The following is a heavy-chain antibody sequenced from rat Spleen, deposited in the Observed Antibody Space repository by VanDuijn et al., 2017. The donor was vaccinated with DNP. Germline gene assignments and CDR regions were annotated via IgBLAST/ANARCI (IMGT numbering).Heavy chain of an antibody. CDR1: GFTFKNYW. J-gene: IGHJ2*01. CDR2: ISYDGGIT. V-gene: IGHV5-31*01. CDR3: ARHVGGSYYYPDY. D-gene: IGHD1-12*02. Sequence: EAQVVESGGDLVQPGGSLKLSCVASGFTFKNYWMTWIRQVPGKGLEWVAYISYDGGITNYGDSVKGRFTISRDNAKNTLYLQMDSLRSEDTATYYCARHVGGSYYYPDYWGQGVMVTVSS.